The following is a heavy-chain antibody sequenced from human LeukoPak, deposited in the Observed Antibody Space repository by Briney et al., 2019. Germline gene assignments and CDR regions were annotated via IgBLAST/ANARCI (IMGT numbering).Heavy chain of an antibody. Sequence: SETLSLTCAVYGGSFSGYYWSWIRQPPGKGLEWIGEINHSGSTNYNPSLKSRVTTSIDTSKNQFSLRLSSVTAADTAVYYCARGRGTTVTTPNWFDPWGQGTLVTVSS. V-gene: IGHV4-34*01. D-gene: IGHD4-11*01. CDR1: GGSFSGYY. J-gene: IGHJ5*02. CDR2: INHSGST. CDR3: ARGRGTTVTTPNWFDP.